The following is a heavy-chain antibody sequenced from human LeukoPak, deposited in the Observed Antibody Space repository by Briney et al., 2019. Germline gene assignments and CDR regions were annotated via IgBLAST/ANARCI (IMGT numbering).Heavy chain of an antibody. CDR3: ARDLYDILTGYAPARFDY. CDR2: IIPILGIA. V-gene: IGHV1-69*04. Sequence: GASVKVSCKASGGTFSSYAISWVRQAPGQGLEWMGRIIPILGIANYAQKFQGRVTITAEKSTSTSYMELSSLRSEDTAVYYCARDLYDILTGYAPARFDYWGQGTLVTVSS. D-gene: IGHD3-9*01. J-gene: IGHJ4*02. CDR1: GGTFSSYA.